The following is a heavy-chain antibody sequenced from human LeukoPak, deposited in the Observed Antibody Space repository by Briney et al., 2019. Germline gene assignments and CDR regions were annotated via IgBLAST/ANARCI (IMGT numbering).Heavy chain of an antibody. Sequence: GGSLRLSCAASGFTFDDYGMSWVRQAPGKGLEWVSGINWNGGSTGYADSVKGRFTISRDNAKNSLYLQMNSLRAEDTALYYCAKDWEGDSSGYYYFWYAFDIWGQGTMVTVSS. V-gene: IGHV3-20*04. CDR1: GFTFDDYG. D-gene: IGHD3-22*01. CDR2: INWNGGST. CDR3: AKDWEGDSSGYYYFWYAFDI. J-gene: IGHJ3*02.